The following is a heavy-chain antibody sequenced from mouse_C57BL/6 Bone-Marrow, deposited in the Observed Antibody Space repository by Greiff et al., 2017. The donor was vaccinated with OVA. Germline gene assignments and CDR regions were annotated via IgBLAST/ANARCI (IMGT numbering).Heavy chain of an antibody. CDR3: ARGYSKNYFDY. D-gene: IGHD2-5*01. V-gene: IGHV1-82*01. Sequence: VQLQQSGPELVKPGASVKISCKASGYAFSSSWMNWVKQRPGKGLEWIGRIYPGDGDTNYNGKFKGKATLTADKSSSTAYMQLSSLTSEDSAVYYCARGYSKNYFDYWGQGTTLTVSS. CDR1: GYAFSSSW. CDR2: IYPGDGDT. J-gene: IGHJ2*01.